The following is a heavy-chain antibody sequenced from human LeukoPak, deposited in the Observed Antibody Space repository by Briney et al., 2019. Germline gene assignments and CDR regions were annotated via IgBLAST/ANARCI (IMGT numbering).Heavy chain of an antibody. Sequence: SGPTLVNPTQTLTLTCSFSGFSLSTSGVGVGWIRQPPGKALEWLAVIYWDDDKRYSPSLKDRLTIMKDTSKNQVVLTMTNMDPVDTATYYCAHMGYYYDSSGYHTFDYWGQGTLVTVSS. CDR1: GFSLSTSGVG. CDR2: IYWDDDK. D-gene: IGHD3-22*01. J-gene: IGHJ4*02. CDR3: AHMGYYYDSSGYHTFDY. V-gene: IGHV2-5*02.